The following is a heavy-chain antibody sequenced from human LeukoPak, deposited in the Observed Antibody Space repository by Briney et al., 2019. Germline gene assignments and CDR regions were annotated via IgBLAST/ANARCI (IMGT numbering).Heavy chain of an antibody. V-gene: IGHV3-30-3*01. CDR2: ISYDGSNK. Sequence: GGSLRLSCAASGFTFSSYAMHWVRQAPGKGLEWVAVISYDGSNKYYADSVKGRFTISRDNSKNTLYLQMNSLRAEDTAVNYCARVRAARLIDYWGQGTLVTVSS. J-gene: IGHJ4*02. CDR3: ARVRAARLIDY. D-gene: IGHD6-6*01. CDR1: GFTFSSYA.